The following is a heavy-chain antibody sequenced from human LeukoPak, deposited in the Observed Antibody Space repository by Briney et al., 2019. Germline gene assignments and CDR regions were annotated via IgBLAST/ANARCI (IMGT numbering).Heavy chain of an antibody. CDR3: ARVYCSNGVCYNPDY. V-gene: IGHV1-2*02. Sequence: ASVKVSCKASGYTFTGYYMHWVRQAPGQGLEWMGWINPNSGGTNYAQKFQGRVTMTRDTSISTAYMELSRLRSDDTAVYYCARVYCSNGVCYNPDYWGQGTLVTVSS. CDR2: INPNSGGT. D-gene: IGHD2-8*01. J-gene: IGHJ4*02. CDR1: GYTFTGYY.